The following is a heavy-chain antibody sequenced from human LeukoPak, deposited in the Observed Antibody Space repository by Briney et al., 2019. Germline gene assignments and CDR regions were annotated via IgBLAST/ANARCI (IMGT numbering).Heavy chain of an antibody. CDR2: IIPILGIA. V-gene: IGHV1-69*04. CDR3: ARARRDCSGGSCYFPHYYYYGMDV. J-gene: IGHJ6*02. CDR1: GGTFSSYA. Sequence: SVKVSCKASGGTFSSYAISWVRQAPGQGLERMGRIIPILGIANYAQKFQGRVTITADKSTSTAYMELSSLRSEDTAVYYCARARRDCSGGSCYFPHYYYYGMDVWGQGTTVTVSS. D-gene: IGHD2-15*01.